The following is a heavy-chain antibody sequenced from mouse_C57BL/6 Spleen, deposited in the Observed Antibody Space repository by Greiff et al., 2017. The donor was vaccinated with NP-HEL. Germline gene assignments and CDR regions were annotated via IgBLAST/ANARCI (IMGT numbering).Heavy chain of an antibody. Sequence: DVHLVESGGGLVQPGGSLKLSCAASGFTFSDYYMSWVRQTPEKRLEWVAYISNGGGSTYYPDTVKGRFTISRDNAKNTLYLQMRRLKSEDTAMYYCGRLKDGYLCAYWGKGTLVTVSA. J-gene: IGHJ3*01. V-gene: IGHV5-12*01. CDR3: GRLKDGYLCAY. CDR1: GFTFSDYY. CDR2: ISNGGGST. D-gene: IGHD2-3*01.